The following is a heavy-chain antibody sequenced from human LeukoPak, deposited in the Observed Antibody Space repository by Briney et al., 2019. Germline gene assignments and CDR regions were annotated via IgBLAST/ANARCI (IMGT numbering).Heavy chain of an antibody. D-gene: IGHD3-10*01. CDR1: GFTFSSYW. J-gene: IGHJ6*02. V-gene: IGHV3-7*03. CDR3: ARERIYYGSGRDLTDARLYYYYGMDV. CDR2: INKDGSVQ. Sequence: GGSLRLSCAASGFTFSSYWMTWVRQAPGKGLEWVANINKDGSVQYYVDSVKGRFTISRDNAKNSVYLQMNSLRADDTAVYYCARERIYYGSGRDLTDARLYYYYGMDVWGRGTTVTVSS.